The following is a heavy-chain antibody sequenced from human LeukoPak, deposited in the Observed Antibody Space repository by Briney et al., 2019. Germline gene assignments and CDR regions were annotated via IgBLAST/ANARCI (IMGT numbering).Heavy chain of an antibody. D-gene: IGHD3-9*01. CDR2: IYHSGST. Sequence: SETLSLTCAVSGGSISSSNWWSWVRQPPGKGLEWIGEIYHSGSTNYNPSLKSRVTISVDKSKNQFSLKLSSVTAADTAVYYCARADLTGYGSIDYWGQGTLVTVSS. CDR1: GGSISSSNW. V-gene: IGHV4-4*02. CDR3: ARADLTGYGSIDY. J-gene: IGHJ4*02.